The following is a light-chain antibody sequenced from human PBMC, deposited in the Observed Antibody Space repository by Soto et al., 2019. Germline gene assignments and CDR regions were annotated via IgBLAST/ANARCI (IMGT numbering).Light chain of an antibody. Sequence: IQMTQSPSSLSTSVGDRITITCQASQDIKNYVIWYQHKPGKAPKLLIYDAASLGTGVSSRFSGSGSGTHITLAISSLQPEDIATYYCQQFDSVPCTFGQGTKLDIK. CDR2: DAA. CDR3: QQFDSVPCT. J-gene: IGKJ2*02. V-gene: IGKV1-33*01. CDR1: QDIKNY.